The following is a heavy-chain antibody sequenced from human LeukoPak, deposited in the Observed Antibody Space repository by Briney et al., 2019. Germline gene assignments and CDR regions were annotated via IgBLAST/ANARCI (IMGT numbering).Heavy chain of an antibody. CDR2: ISYDGSNK. D-gene: IGHD3-9*01. Sequence: SGRSLRFSCAASGFTFSSYAMHWVRQAPGKGLEWVAVISYDGSNKYYADSVKGRFTISRDNSKNTLYLQMNSLRAEDTAVYYCARSDYDILTGTAGQDYWGQGTLVTVSS. V-gene: IGHV3-30-3*01. J-gene: IGHJ4*02. CDR1: GFTFSSYA. CDR3: ARSDYDILTGTAGQDY.